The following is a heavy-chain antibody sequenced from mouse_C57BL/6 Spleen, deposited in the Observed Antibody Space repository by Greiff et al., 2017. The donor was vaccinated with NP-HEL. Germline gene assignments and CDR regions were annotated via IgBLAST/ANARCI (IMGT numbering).Heavy chain of an antibody. J-gene: IGHJ4*01. D-gene: IGHD4-1*01. CDR3: ARVDWDYAMDY. CDR2: ISYDGSN. Sequence: EVHLVESGPGLVKPSQSLSLTCSVTGYSITSGYYWNWIRQFPGNNLEWMGYISYDGSNNYNPSLKNRISSTRDTSKNQFFLKLNSVTTEDTATYYCARVDWDYAMDYWGQGTSVTVSS. V-gene: IGHV3-6*01. CDR1: GYSITSGYY.